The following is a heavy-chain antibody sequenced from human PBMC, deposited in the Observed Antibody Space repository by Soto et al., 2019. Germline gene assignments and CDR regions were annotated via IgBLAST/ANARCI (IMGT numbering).Heavy chain of an antibody. CDR2: TYYGSKWYN. D-gene: IGHD6-19*01. J-gene: IGHJ4*02. CDR3: ARSRKYSSGWQTRYYFDY. V-gene: IGHV6-1*01. Sequence: PSQTLSLTCAISGDSVSSNSAAWNWIRQSPSRGLEWLGRTYYGSKWYNDYAVSVKSRITINPDTSKNQFSLQLNSVTPEDTAVYYCARSRKYSSGWQTRYYFDYWGQGTLVTVSS. CDR1: GDSVSSNSAA.